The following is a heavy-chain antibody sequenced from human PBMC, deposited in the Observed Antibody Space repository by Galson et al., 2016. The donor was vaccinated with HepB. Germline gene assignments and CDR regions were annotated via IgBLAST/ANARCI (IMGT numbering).Heavy chain of an antibody. CDR3: ARVAYYSDSRGYSLDN. J-gene: IGHJ4*02. D-gene: IGHD3-22*01. CDR1: GFTFSDHY. V-gene: IGHV3-72*01. Sequence: SVRLSCAASGFTFSDHYMDWVRQAPGKGLEWVGRTRSRTNSYTTEYAASVQGRFTISRDDSKNSLYLQMNSLKTEDTAVYYCARVAYYSDSRGYSLDNWGQGTLVTVSS. CDR2: TRSRTNSYTT.